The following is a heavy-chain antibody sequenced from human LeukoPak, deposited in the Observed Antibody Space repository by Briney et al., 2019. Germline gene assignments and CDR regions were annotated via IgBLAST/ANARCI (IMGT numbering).Heavy chain of an antibody. V-gene: IGHV4-39*07. Sequence: GSLRLSCAASGFTFSSYSMNWIRQSPGKGLEWIGSIYYSGNTYYNPSLKSRVTISVDMSKNQFSLKLSSVTAADTAMYYCARANLLGYCTNGVCPGGGLPFDYWGQGTLVSVSS. D-gene: IGHD2-8*01. CDR1: GFTFSSYS. CDR3: ARANLLGYCTNGVCPGGGLPFDY. CDR2: IYYSGNT. J-gene: IGHJ4*02.